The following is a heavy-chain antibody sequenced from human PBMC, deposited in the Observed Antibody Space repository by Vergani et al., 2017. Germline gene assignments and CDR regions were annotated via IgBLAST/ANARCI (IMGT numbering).Heavy chain of an antibody. J-gene: IGHJ6*02. V-gene: IGHV4-61*02. CDR2: IYTSGST. CDR3: AREGYSYGYYYYGMDV. D-gene: IGHD5-18*01. Sequence: QVQLQESGPGLVKPSQTLSLSCTVSGGSISRGSYFWTWIRQPAGKGLEWIGRIYTSGSTNYNPSLKSRVTISVDTSKNQFSLKLSSVTAADTAVYYCAREGYSYGYYYYGMDVWGQXP. CDR1: GGSISRGSYF.